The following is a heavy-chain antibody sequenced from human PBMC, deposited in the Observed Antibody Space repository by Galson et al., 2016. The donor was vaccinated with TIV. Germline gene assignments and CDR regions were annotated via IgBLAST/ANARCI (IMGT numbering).Heavy chain of an antibody. D-gene: IGHD2-2*01. Sequence: SLRLSCAGSGINFNNGWMNWVRQAPGKGLEWVGRIRSNNDGGTIDYAAPVKGRFTISSDDSKNALSLEMNSLKTEDAGMYYCTAGVPARLDSDYWGQGTLVIGSS. CDR1: GINFNNGW. CDR2: IRSNNDGGTI. CDR3: TAGVPARLDSDY. V-gene: IGHV3-15*07. J-gene: IGHJ4*02.